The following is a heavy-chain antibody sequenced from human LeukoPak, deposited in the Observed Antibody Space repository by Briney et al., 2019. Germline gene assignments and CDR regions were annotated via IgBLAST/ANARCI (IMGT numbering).Heavy chain of an antibody. Sequence: GGSLRLSCAASGFTFSSYGMHWVRQAPGKGLEWVAVISYDGSNKYYADSVKGRFTISRDNSKNTLYLQMNSLRAEDTAVYYCAKDRDDDSSGYSSFDYWGQGTLVTVSS. CDR3: AKDRDDDSSGYSSFDY. CDR2: ISYDGSNK. J-gene: IGHJ4*02. CDR1: GFTFSSYG. D-gene: IGHD3-22*01. V-gene: IGHV3-30*18.